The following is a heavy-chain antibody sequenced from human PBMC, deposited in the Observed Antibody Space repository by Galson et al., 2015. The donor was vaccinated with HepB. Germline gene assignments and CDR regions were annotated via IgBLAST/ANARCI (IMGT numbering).Heavy chain of an antibody. Sequence: SVKVSCKASGGTFSSYAISWVRQAPGQGLEWMGRIIPILGIANYAQKFQGRVTITADKSTSTAYMELSSLRSEDTAVYYCARSGKWLVPHYFDYWGQGTLVTVSS. D-gene: IGHD6-19*01. J-gene: IGHJ4*02. CDR1: GGTFSSYA. CDR3: ARSGKWLVPHYFDY. V-gene: IGHV1-69*04. CDR2: IIPILGIA.